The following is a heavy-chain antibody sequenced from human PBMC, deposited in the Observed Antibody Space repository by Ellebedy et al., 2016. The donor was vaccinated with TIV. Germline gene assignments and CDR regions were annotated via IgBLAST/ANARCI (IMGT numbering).Heavy chain of an antibody. J-gene: IGHJ4*02. V-gene: IGHV3-7*03. CDR3: AKCADYYGSGSYY. Sequence: GESLKISXAASGFTFDDYAMHWVRQAPGKGLEWVANIKQDGSEKYYVDSVRGRFTISRDNSKNTLYLQMNSLRAEDTAVYYCAKCADYYGSGSYYWGQGTLVTVSS. CDR2: IKQDGSEK. CDR1: GFTFDDYA. D-gene: IGHD3-10*01.